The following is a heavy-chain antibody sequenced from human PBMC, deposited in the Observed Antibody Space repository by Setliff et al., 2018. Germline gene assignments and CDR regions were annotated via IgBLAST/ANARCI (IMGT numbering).Heavy chain of an antibody. CDR2: ISHSGST. D-gene: IGHD4-17*01. CDR3: AGGRRYDYGWDFDY. J-gene: IGHJ4*02. CDR1: GYSISSGHY. V-gene: IGHV4-38-2*02. Sequence: KPSETLSLTCTVSGYSISSGHYWGWIRQPPGKGLEWIGGISHSGSTYYNPSLRSRVTISLDTSKNQFSPKLTSVTAADTAVYYCAGGRRYDYGWDFDYWGQGTLVTVSS.